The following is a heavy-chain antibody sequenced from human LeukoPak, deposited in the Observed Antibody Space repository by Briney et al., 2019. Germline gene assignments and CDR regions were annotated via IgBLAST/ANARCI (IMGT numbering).Heavy chain of an antibody. J-gene: IGHJ4*02. D-gene: IGHD4-17*01. CDR2: IYAGGDT. Sequence: GGSLRLSCAASEFTVSTNYMIWVRQAPGKGLEWVSAIYAGGDTYYADSVRGRFIISRDNSENTLYLQMNNLRAEDTAVYYCAKDRVTGDGDLHFDYWGQGTLVTVSS. CDR1: EFTVSTNY. CDR3: AKDRVTGDGDLHFDY. V-gene: IGHV3-53*01.